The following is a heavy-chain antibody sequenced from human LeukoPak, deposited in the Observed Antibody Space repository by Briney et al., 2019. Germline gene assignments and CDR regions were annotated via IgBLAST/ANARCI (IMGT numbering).Heavy chain of an antibody. J-gene: IGHJ5*02. CDR2: ISGSDGGT. V-gene: IGHV3-23*01. D-gene: IGHD6-13*01. CDR3: ARGAGQQLVHWFDP. CDR1: GFTFSSYA. Sequence: GGSLRLSCAASGFTFSSYAMNWVRQAPGKGLEWVSTISGSDGGTYYADSVKGRFTISRDNSKNTLYLQMNSLRAEDTAVYYCARGAGQQLVHWFDPGGQGTLVTVSS.